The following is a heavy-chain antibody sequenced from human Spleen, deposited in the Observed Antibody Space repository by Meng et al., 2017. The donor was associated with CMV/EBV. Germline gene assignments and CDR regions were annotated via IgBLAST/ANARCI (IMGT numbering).Heavy chain of an antibody. CDR1: GGSVSSGSYY. J-gene: IGHJ5*02. CDR2: IYYSGST. CDR3: ARGLATASFWFDP. V-gene: IGHV4-61*01. Sequence: SGGSVSSGSYYWSWIRQPPGKGLEWIGSIYYSGSTNYHPSLKSRVTISVDTSKNQFSLKLSSVTAADTAVYYCARGLATASFWFDPWGQGTLVTVSS. D-gene: IGHD6-13*01.